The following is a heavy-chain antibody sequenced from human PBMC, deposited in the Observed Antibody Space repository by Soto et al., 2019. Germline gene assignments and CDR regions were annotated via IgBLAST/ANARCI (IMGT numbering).Heavy chain of an antibody. CDR2: VYYSGST. J-gene: IGHJ4*02. Sequence: QVHLQESGPGLVNPSETLSLTYTVSGVSMSTSAYYWSWIRQHPGKGLEWIGYVYYSGSTFYNPSLMSRVTISVDTSKHQFSLKMTSVTAADTAMYYCARHVSAVGRRGYFDFWGLGTLVTVSS. V-gene: IGHV4-31*03. D-gene: IGHD5-18*01. CDR3: ARHVSAVGRRGYFDF. CDR1: GVSMSTSAYY.